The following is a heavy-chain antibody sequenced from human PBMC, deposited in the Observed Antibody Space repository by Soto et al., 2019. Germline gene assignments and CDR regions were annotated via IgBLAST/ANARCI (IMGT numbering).Heavy chain of an antibody. J-gene: IGHJ4*02. CDR2: ISSNGGST. D-gene: IGHD6-13*01. CDR1: GFTFSSYA. V-gene: IGHV3-64D*06. Sequence: GGSLRLSCSVSGFTFSSYAMHWVRQAPGKGPEYVSSISSNGGSTYYADSVKGRFTISRDNSKNTLNLQMSSLTTEDTAVYYCVKDRWVDYWGQGTLVTVSS. CDR3: VKDRWVDY.